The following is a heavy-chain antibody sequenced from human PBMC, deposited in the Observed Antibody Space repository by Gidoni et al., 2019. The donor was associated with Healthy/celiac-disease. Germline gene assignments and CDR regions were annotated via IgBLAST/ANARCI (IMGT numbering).Heavy chain of an antibody. CDR1: GFTFSSYS. J-gene: IGHJ4*02. CDR2: ISSSSSYI. D-gene: IGHD4-4*01. Sequence: EVQLVESGGGLVKPGGSLRLSCAASGFTFSSYSMNWVRQAPGKGLEWVSSISSSSSYIYYADSVKGRFTISRDNAKNSLYLQMNSLRAEDTAVYYCARAPYDYSNYEVDYWGREPWSPSPQ. CDR3: ARAPYDYSNYEVDY. V-gene: IGHV3-21*01.